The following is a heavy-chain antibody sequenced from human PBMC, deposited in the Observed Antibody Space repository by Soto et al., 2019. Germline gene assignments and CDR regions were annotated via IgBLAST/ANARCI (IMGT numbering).Heavy chain of an antibody. Sequence: EVQLLESGGGLLQPGGSLRLSCAASGFTFHTYAMTWVRQAPGRGLEWVSVISDSATRTDYADSVKGRFTISRDNSKNTLYLQMSSLRADDTAIYYCAKDISSGWYPPNAFDLWGQGTMVTVSS. J-gene: IGHJ3*01. CDR2: ISDSATRT. D-gene: IGHD6-19*01. V-gene: IGHV3-23*01. CDR3: AKDISSGWYPPNAFDL. CDR1: GFTFHTYA.